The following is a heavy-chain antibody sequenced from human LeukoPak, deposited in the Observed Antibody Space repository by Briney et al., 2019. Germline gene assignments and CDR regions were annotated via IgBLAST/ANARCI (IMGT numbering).Heavy chain of an antibody. Sequence: SQTLSLTCAVSGGSISSGGYSWSWIRQPLGKGLEWIGYIYHTGSTYYNPSLKSRVTISVDTSKNQFSLRLSSVTAADTAVYYCARLQYCSGTSCYWFDPWGQGTLVTVSS. D-gene: IGHD2-2*01. J-gene: IGHJ5*02. CDR3: ARLQYCSGTSCYWFDP. CDR2: IYHTGST. V-gene: IGHV4-30-2*01. CDR1: GGSISSGGYS.